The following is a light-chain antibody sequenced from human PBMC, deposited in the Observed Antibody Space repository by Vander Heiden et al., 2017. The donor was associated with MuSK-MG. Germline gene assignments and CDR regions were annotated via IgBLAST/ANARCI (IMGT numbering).Light chain of an antibody. V-gene: IGKV1-5*03. J-gene: IGKJ4*01. Sequence: DIQMTQSPSTLSASAGDRVTITCRASQSISTYLAWYQQKPGRAPNLLIFEASTLKTGVPSRFSGSGSGTEFTLTITSLHPDDFATYYCQQYNGYPLTFGGGTKVEIK. CDR3: QQYNGYPLT. CDR2: EAS. CDR1: QSISTY.